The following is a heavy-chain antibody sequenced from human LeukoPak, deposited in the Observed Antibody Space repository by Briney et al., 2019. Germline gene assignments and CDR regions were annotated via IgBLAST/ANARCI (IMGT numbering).Heavy chain of an antibody. CDR3: AKDISGSYYDATLDY. CDR1: GFTFDDYA. Sequence: GGSLRLSCAASGFTFDDYAMHWVRQAPGKGLEWVSGISWNSGSIGYADSVKGRFTISRDNAKNSLYLQMNSLRAEDTALYYCAKDISGSYYDATLDYWGQGTLVTVSS. CDR2: ISWNSGSI. V-gene: IGHV3-9*01. D-gene: IGHD1-26*01. J-gene: IGHJ4*02.